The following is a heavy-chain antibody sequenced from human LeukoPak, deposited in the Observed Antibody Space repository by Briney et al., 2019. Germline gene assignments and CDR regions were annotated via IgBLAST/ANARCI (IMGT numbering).Heavy chain of an antibody. CDR3: AMRPRITMVRGVIPGSHY. CDR1: GFTFSSYEM. Sequence: GSLRLSCAASGFTFSSYEMNWVRQPPGKGLEWIGEIYHSGSTNYNPSLKSRVTISVDKSKNQFSLKLSSVTAADTAVYYCAMRPRITMVRGVIPGSHYWGQGTLVTVSS. V-gene: IGHV4-4*02. J-gene: IGHJ4*02. CDR2: IYHSGST. D-gene: IGHD3-10*01.